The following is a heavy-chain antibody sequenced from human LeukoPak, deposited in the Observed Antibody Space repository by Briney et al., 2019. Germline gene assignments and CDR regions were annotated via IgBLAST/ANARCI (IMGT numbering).Heavy chain of an antibody. CDR3: ARDQGLTAPPPYGLYV. D-gene: IGHD5-18*01. Sequence: SVKVSCKTSGGTFSSSAITWVRQAPGQGLEWMGRIIPALNITSYAQKFQGRVTITADTSTSTAYMELSSLRSEETAVYYCARDQGLTAPPPYGLYVWGQGTTVTVSS. CDR2: IIPALNIT. J-gene: IGHJ6*02. V-gene: IGHV1-69*04. CDR1: GGTFSSSA.